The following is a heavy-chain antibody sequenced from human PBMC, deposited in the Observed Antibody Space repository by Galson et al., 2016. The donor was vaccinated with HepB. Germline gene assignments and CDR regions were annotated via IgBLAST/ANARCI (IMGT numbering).Heavy chain of an antibody. CDR3: ARPYTYYFGSGSYFDVLHYGMDV. CDR1: GFRFSDYN. D-gene: IGHD3-10*01. Sequence: SLRLSCAASGFRFSDYNMNWVRQAPGRGLEWVAYISASSGTIYYADSVKGRFTISRDNANNSLSLQMNSLRAEDTAFYYCARPYTYYFGSGSYFDVLHYGMDVWGLGTTVTVSS. V-gene: IGHV3-48*01. CDR2: ISASSGTI. J-gene: IGHJ6*02.